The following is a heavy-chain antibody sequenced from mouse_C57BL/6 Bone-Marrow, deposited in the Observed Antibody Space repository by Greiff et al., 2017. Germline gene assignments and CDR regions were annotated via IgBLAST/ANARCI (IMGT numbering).Heavy chain of an antibody. CDR2: IRNKANGYTT. V-gene: IGHV7-3*01. CDR1: GFTFTDYY. Sequence: EVQVVESGGGLVQPGGSLSLSCAASGFTFTDYYMSWVRQPPGKALEWLGFIRNKANGYTTEYSASVKGRFTISRDNSQSILYLQMNALRAEDSATYYCARGGWFAYWGQGTLVTVSA. CDR3: ARGGWFAY. J-gene: IGHJ3*01.